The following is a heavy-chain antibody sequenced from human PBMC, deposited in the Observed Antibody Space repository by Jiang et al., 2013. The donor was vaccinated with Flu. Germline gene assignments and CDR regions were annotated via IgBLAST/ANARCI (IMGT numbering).Heavy chain of an antibody. CDR1: GFSLSTNGVG. Sequence: KPTQTLTLTCTFSGFSLSTNGVGVGWIRQAPEKALEWLALIYGDDDKRYRPSLESRLAITKDTSTNQVVLTVTNMDPVDAATYYCAHRKGIWGAFDIWGQGTMVTVSS. J-gene: IGHJ3*02. CDR3: AHRKGIWGAFDI. CDR2: IYGDDDK. D-gene: IGHD7-27*01. V-gene: IGHV2-5*02.